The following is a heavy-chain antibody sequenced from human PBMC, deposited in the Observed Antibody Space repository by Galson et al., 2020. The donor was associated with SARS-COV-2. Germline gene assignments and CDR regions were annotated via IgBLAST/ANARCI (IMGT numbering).Heavy chain of an antibody. CDR2: IYHSGST. D-gene: IGHD1-26*01. CDR1: GYSISSGYY. CDR3: ATWDGTLDY. Sequence: SETLSLTCTVSGYSISSGYYWGWIRQPPGKGLEWIGSIYHSGSTYYNTSLKSRVTISVDTSKNQFSLKLSSVTAADTAVYYCATWDGTLDYWGQGTLVTVSS. V-gene: IGHV4-38-2*02. J-gene: IGHJ4*02.